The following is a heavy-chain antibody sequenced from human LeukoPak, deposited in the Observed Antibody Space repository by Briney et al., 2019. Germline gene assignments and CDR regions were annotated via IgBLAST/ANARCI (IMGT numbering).Heavy chain of an antibody. J-gene: IGHJ4*02. V-gene: IGHV1-2*02. CDR3: ARGKTTYYYDSSGYYYVFDY. Sequence: GASVKVSCKASGYTFTGYYMHWVRQAPGQGLEWMGWINPNSGGTNYAQKFQGRVTMTRDTSISTAYMELSRLRSNDTAVYYCARGKTTYYYDSSGYYYVFDYWGQGTLVTVSS. D-gene: IGHD3-22*01. CDR1: GYTFTGYY. CDR2: INPNSGGT.